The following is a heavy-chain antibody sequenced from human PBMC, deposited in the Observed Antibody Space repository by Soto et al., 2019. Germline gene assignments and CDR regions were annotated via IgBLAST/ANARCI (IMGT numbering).Heavy chain of an antibody. J-gene: IGHJ4*02. Sequence: QVQLVQSGAEVKKPGASVKVSCKASGYTFTSYGISWVRQAPGQGLEWMGWISAYNGNTKYAQKLQGRVTMTTDTARSTAYRELRSQRSDETAVYYCASDLGGSYSAPADYWGQGTLVTVSS. CDR2: ISAYNGNT. CDR3: ASDLGGSYSAPADY. CDR1: GYTFTSYG. D-gene: IGHD1-26*01. V-gene: IGHV1-18*01.